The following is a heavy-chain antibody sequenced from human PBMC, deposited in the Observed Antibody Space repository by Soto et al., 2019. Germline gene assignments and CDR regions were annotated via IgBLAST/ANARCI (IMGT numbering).Heavy chain of an antibody. CDR2: INESGST. V-gene: IGHV4-34*01. J-gene: IGHJ4*02. Sequence: QVQLQQWGAGLVKPSETLSLSCAVYGQSFSGHSWAWIRQSPAKGLEWIGEINESGSTYYNPSLKSRVTISADTSKNQFSLKLSSVSAADTAVYFCARGSGIVALPGELEDVNYDYWGQGTLVNVSS. D-gene: IGHD1-1*01. CDR3: ARGSGIVALPGELEDVNYDY. CDR1: GQSFSGHS.